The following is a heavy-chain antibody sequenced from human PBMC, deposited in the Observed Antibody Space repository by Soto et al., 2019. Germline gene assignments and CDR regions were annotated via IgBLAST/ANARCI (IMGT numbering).Heavy chain of an antibody. CDR3: AAFYDSSGYSAFQH. J-gene: IGHJ1*01. CDR1: GYTLTELS. Sequence: ASVKVSCKVSGYTLTELSMHWVRQAPGKGLEWMGGFDPEDGETIYAQKFQGRVTMTEDTSTDTAYMELSSLRSEDTAVVYCAAFYDSSGYSAFQHWGQGTLVTV. CDR2: FDPEDGET. V-gene: IGHV1-24*01. D-gene: IGHD3-22*01.